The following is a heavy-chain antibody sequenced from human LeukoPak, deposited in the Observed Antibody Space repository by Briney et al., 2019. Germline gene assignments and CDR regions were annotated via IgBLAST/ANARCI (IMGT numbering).Heavy chain of an antibody. Sequence: GGSLRLSCAASGFTFSNYWMSWVRQAPGKGLEWVANIKQDGSDKYYVDSVKGRFTVSRDNSKNTLYLQMNSLRAEDTAVYYCANGGYYGGNSEYYFDYWGQGTLVTVSS. CDR2: IKQDGSDK. V-gene: IGHV3-7*01. CDR3: ANGGYYGGNSEYYFDY. J-gene: IGHJ4*02. D-gene: IGHD4-23*01. CDR1: GFTFSNYW.